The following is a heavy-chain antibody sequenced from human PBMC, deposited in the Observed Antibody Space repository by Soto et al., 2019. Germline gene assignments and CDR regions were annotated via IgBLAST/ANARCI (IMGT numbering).Heavy chain of an antibody. Sequence: PGGSLRLSCAASGFTFITAWINWVRQAPGKELEWVGRVRSKNNGGTTDYAAHVKGRFSISRDDSENTLYLQMNSLKTEDTAMYYCTADLPSVTGPSDYWGQGTLVTVSS. CDR1: GFTFITAW. CDR2: VRSKNNGGTT. CDR3: TADLPSVTGPSDY. V-gene: IGHV3-15*07. J-gene: IGHJ4*02. D-gene: IGHD6-19*01.